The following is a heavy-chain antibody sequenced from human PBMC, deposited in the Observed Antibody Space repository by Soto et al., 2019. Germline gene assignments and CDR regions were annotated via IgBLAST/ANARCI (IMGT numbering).Heavy chain of an antibody. Sequence: QVQLVESGGGLVKPGGSLRLSCAASGFTFSDYYMSWIRQAPGKGLEWVSYISSSSSYTNYADSVKCRFTISRDNAKNSLYLQMNSLRAEDTAVYYCARDHHRYSGYDYVDYWGQGTLVNVSS. V-gene: IGHV3-11*05. CDR2: ISSSSSYT. CDR3: ARDHHRYSGYDYVDY. CDR1: GFTFSDYY. J-gene: IGHJ4*02. D-gene: IGHD5-12*01.